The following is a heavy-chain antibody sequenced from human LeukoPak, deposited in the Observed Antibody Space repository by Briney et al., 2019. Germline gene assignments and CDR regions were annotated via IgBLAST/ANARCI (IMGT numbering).Heavy chain of an antibody. V-gene: IGHV4-34*01. CDR3: ASLIAAAVMTHKHYYYYYGMDV. CDR2: INHSGST. J-gene: IGHJ6*02. Sequence: SETLSLTCAVYGGSFSGYYWSWIRQPPGKGLEWIGEINHSGSTNYNPSLKSRVTISVDTSKNQFSLKLSSVTAADTAVYYCASLIAAAVMTHKHYYYYYGMDVWGQGTTVTVSS. CDR1: GGSFSGYY. D-gene: IGHD6-13*01.